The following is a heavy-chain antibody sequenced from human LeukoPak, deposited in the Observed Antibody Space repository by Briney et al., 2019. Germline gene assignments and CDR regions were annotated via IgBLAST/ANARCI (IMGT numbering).Heavy chain of an antibody. CDR2: ISGSGGST. D-gene: IGHD7-27*01. CDR1: GFTFSDYY. CDR3: AKALTGVPRGFDY. V-gene: IGHV3-23*01. J-gene: IGHJ4*02. Sequence: GGSLRLSCAASGFTFSDYYMSWIRQAPGKGLEWVSAISGSGGSTYYADSVKGRFTISRDNSKNTLYLQMNSLRAEDTAVYFCAKALTGVPRGFDYWGQGTLVTVSS.